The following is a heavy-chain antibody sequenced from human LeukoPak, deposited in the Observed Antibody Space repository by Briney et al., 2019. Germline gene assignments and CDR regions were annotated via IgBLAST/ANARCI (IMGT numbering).Heavy chain of an antibody. CDR2: INHSGST. Sequence: SETLSLTCAVYGGSFSGYYWSWIRQPPGKGLEWIGEINHSGSTNYNPSLKSRVTISVDTSKNQFSLMLSSVTAADTAVYYWARGNVVVPAALYYFDCWGQGTLVTVSS. CDR3: ARGNVVVPAALYYFDC. CDR1: GGSFSGYY. D-gene: IGHD2-2*01. V-gene: IGHV4-34*01. J-gene: IGHJ4*02.